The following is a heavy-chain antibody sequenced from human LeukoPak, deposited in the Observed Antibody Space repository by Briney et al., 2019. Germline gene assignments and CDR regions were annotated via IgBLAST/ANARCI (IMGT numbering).Heavy chain of an antibody. Sequence: GGSLRLSCAASGFTFSSYAMSRVRQAPGKGLEWVSAISGSGGSTYYADSVKGRFTISRDNSKNTLYLQMNSLRAEDTAVYYCASRIPGIAAAGYFDYWGQGTLVTVSS. J-gene: IGHJ4*02. V-gene: IGHV3-23*01. CDR2: ISGSGGST. CDR3: ASRIPGIAAAGYFDY. CDR1: GFTFSSYA. D-gene: IGHD6-13*01.